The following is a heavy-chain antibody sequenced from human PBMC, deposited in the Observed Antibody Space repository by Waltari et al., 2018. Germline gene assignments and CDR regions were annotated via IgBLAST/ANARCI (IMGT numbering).Heavy chain of an antibody. D-gene: IGHD5-12*01. CDR1: GYTFTGYY. CDR2: INPNSGGT. Sequence: QVQLVLSWAEVKKPGASVKVSCKASGYTFTGYYIHWVRQAPGQGIEWMGWINPNSGGTNYAKKFQGRVTMTRDTSISTAYMELSRLRSDDTAVYYCARRGPVRAFDYWGQGTLVTVSS. J-gene: IGHJ4*02. V-gene: IGHV1-2*02. CDR3: ARRGPVRAFDY.